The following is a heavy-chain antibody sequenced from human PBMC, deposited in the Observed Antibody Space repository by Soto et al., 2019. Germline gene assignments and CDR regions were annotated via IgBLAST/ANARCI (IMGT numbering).Heavy chain of an antibody. D-gene: IGHD2-21*01. J-gene: IGHJ4*02. CDR3: ARVRYCGGDCYDY. CDR2: IYYSGST. CDR1: GGSVSSGSYY. V-gene: IGHV4-61*01. Sequence: QVQLQESGPGLVKPSETLSLTCTVSGGSVSSGSYYWSWIRQPPGKGLEWIGYIYYSGSTNYNPSLKSRVTISVDTSKNQFSLKLSSVTAADTAVYYCARVRYCGGDCYDYWGQGTLVTVSS.